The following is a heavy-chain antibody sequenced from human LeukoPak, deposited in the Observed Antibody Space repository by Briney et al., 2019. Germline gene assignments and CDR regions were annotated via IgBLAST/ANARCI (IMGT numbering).Heavy chain of an antibody. CDR1: GFSLITSGMC. V-gene: IGHV2-70*01. Sequence: SGPALVKPTQTLTLTCTFSGFSLITSGMCVSWIRQPPGKALEWLALIDWDDDKYYSTSPKTRLTISKDTFKNQVVLTMTNMDPVDTATYYCARISAYGGYYFDYWGQGTLVTVSS. CDR3: ARISAYGGYYFDY. CDR2: IDWDDDK. D-gene: IGHD4-23*01. J-gene: IGHJ4*02.